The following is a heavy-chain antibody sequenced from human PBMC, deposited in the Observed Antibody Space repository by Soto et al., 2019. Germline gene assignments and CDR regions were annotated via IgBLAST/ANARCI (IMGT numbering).Heavy chain of an antibody. J-gene: IGHJ4*02. CDR1: GFTFSSYA. Sequence: GGSLRLSCAASGFTFSSYAMHWVRQAPGKGLEWVAVISYDGSNKYYADSVKGRFTISRDNSKNTLYLQMNSLRAEDTAVYYCARDATAAYYDSSGYYYDGLDYWGQGTLVTVSS. D-gene: IGHD3-22*01. V-gene: IGHV3-30-3*01. CDR2: ISYDGSNK. CDR3: ARDATAAYYDSSGYYYDGLDY.